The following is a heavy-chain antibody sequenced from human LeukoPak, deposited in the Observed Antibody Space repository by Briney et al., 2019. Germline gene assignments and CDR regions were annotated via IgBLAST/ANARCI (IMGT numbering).Heavy chain of an antibody. CDR3: ARDNWNYGSSMDV. CDR1: GGSISSYY. D-gene: IGHD1-7*01. V-gene: IGHV4-59*01. J-gene: IGHJ6*02. Sequence: SSETLSLTCTVSGGSISSYYWSWIRQPPGKGLEWIGYIYYSGSTNCNPSLKSRVTISVDTSKNPFSLKLSSVTAADTAVYYCARDNWNYGSSMDVWGQGTTVTVSS. CDR2: IYYSGST.